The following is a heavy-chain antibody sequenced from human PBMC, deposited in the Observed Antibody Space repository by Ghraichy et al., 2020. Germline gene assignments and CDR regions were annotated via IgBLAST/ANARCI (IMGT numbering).Heavy chain of an antibody. CDR2: INHSGST. CDR1: GGSFSGYY. CDR3: ASIAVAETSFDY. V-gene: IGHV4-34*01. J-gene: IGHJ4*02. Sequence: SETLSLTCAVYGGSFSGYYWSWIRQPPGKGLEWIGEINHSGSTNYNPSLKSRVTISVDTSKNQFSLKLSSVTAADTAVYYCASIAVAETSFDYWGQGTLVTVSS. D-gene: IGHD6-19*01.